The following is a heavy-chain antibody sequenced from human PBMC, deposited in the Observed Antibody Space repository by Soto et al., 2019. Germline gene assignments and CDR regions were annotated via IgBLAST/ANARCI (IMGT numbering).Heavy chain of an antibody. CDR3: ARDQGGEFLKGSGMDV. Sequence: QVQLQESGPGLVKPSETLSLTCTVSGDSISRYYWSWIRLSPGKGLEWIGFIYYNAETNYNPSVKSRVTISVDRTKNQFSLKLSSVTAADTAVYYCARDQGGEFLKGSGMDVWGQGTTVTVSS. D-gene: IGHD3-10*01. CDR2: IYYNAET. CDR1: GDSISRYY. V-gene: IGHV4-59*01. J-gene: IGHJ6*02.